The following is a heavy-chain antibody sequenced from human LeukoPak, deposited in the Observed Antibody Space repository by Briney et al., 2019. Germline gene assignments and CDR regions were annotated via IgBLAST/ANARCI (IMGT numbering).Heavy chain of an antibody. CDR3: ARDVSGSYYFGP. CDR2: IYTSGNT. D-gene: IGHD1-26*01. CDR1: GGSISSGSYY. V-gene: IGHV4-61*02. J-gene: IGHJ5*02. Sequence: PSETLSLTCTVSGGSISSGSYYWSWIRQPAGKGLEWIGRIYTSGNTKYNPSLKGRVTTSVDTSKNQFSLRLSSVTAADTAVYYCARDVSGSYYFGPWGQGTLVTVSS.